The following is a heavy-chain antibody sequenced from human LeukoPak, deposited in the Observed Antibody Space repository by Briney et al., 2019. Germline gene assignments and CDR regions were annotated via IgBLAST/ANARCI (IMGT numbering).Heavy chain of an antibody. D-gene: IGHD6-13*01. Sequence: GASVKVSCKASGYTFTNHGITWVRQAPGQGLEWMGWISAYNGNTNYAQKLQGRVTMTTDTSTSTAYMELRSLRSDDTAVYYCARVGIAATRRWFDPWGQGTLVTVSS. J-gene: IGHJ5*02. V-gene: IGHV1-18*01. CDR3: ARVGIAATRRWFDP. CDR1: GYTFTNHG. CDR2: ISAYNGNT.